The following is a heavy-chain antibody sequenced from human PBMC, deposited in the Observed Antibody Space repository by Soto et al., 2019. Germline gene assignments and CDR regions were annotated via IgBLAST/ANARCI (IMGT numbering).Heavy chain of an antibody. D-gene: IGHD2-21*01. CDR3: TSPLALPPPD. J-gene: IGHJ4*02. CDR2: IRSKANNYAT. Sequence: GGSLRLSCAASGFTFSGSGMHWVRQASGKGLEWVGRIRSKANNYATAYAASVKGRFTISRDDSKNTAYLQMNSLKTEDTAVYYCTSPLALPPPDWGQGTLVPVSS. CDR1: GFTFSGSG. V-gene: IGHV3-73*01.